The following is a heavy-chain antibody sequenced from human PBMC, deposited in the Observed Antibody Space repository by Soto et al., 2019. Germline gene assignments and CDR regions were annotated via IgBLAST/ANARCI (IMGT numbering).Heavy chain of an antibody. Sequence: SETLSLTCTVSGGSISNSDYYWGWIRQPPGKGLEWIGNIYSSGSAYYNPSLKRRVTISVDTSKNQFSLKLSSVTAADTAVYYCARREGYGGYDSGWGQGTLVTVSS. V-gene: IGHV4-39*01. D-gene: IGHD5-12*01. CDR1: GGSISNSDYY. CDR2: IYSSGSA. J-gene: IGHJ4*02. CDR3: ARREGYGGYDSG.